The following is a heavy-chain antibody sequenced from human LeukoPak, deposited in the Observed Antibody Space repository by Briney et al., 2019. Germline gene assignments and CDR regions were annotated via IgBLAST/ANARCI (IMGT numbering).Heavy chain of an antibody. V-gene: IGHV3-33*01. CDR2: IWYDGSNK. Sequence: PGGSLRLSCAASGFTFSSYGMHWVRQAPGKGLEWVAVIWYDGSNKYYADSVKGRFTISRDNSKNTLYLQMNSLRAEDTAVYYCARDGGADEYYFDYWGQGTLVTVSS. J-gene: IGHJ4*02. CDR3: ARDGGADEYYFDY. D-gene: IGHD2-15*01. CDR1: GFTFSSYG.